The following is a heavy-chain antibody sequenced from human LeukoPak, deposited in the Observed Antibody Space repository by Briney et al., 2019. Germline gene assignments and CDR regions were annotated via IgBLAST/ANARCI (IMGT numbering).Heavy chain of an antibody. CDR3: ARDVVVTSSPDAFDI. Sequence: PSQTLSLTCTVSGDSVISGGYFWTWIRHHPGKGLEWIGYISNSGTTSYNPSLKSRVSISVDTSNNQFSLSLSSVTAADTAVYYCARDVVVTSSPDAFDIWGQGTMVAVSS. V-gene: IGHV4-31*03. CDR2: ISNSGTT. J-gene: IGHJ3*02. CDR1: GDSVISGGYF. D-gene: IGHD2-21*02.